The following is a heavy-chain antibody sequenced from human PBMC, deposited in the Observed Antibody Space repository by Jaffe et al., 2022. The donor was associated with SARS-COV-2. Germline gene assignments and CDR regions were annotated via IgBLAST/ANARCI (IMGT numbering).Heavy chain of an antibody. J-gene: IGHJ4*02. V-gene: IGHV3-20*04. D-gene: IGHD3-10*01. Sequence: EVQLVDSGGGVVRPGGSLRLSCAASGFTFDDYGMTWVRQAPGKGLEWVSGINWNGGSIGYADSVKGRFTISRDNAKNSLFLQMNSLRAEDTALYYCARVNDPFSYSRYFDYWGQGTPVTVSS. CDR3: ARVNDPFSYSRYFDY. CDR2: INWNGGSI. CDR1: GFTFDDYG.